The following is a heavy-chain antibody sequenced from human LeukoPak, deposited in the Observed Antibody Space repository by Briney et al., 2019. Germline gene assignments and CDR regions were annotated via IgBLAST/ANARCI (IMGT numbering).Heavy chain of an antibody. Sequence: PGGSLRLSCAASGFTFSSYSMNWVRQAPGKGLEWVSYISSSSSTIYYADSVKGRFTISRDNAKNSLYLQMNSLRDEDTAVYYCARGSEYSSGWLSDYWGQGTLVTVPS. V-gene: IGHV3-48*02. CDR1: GFTFSSYS. D-gene: IGHD6-19*01. CDR2: ISSSSSTI. CDR3: ARGSEYSSGWLSDY. J-gene: IGHJ4*02.